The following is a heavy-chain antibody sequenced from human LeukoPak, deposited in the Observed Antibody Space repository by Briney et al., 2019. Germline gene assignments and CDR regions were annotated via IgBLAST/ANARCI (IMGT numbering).Heavy chain of an antibody. CDR2: MNPNSGNT. CDR3: ARVGGGSPN. CDR1: GYSFTGYY. J-gene: IGHJ4*02. V-gene: IGHV1-8*02. D-gene: IGHD2-15*01. Sequence: ASLKVSCKASGYSFTGYYMNWVRQAPGQGLEWMGWMNPNSGNTGYAQKFQGRVTMTRNTSISTAYMELSSLRSEDTAVYYCARVGGGSPNWGQGTLVTVSS.